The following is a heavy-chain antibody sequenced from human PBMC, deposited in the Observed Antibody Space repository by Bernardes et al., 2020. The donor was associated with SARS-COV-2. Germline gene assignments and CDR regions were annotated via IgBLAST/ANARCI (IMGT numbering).Heavy chain of an antibody. D-gene: IGHD3-22*01. J-gene: IGHJ4*02. CDR2: LSWNSGSI. V-gene: IGHV3-9*01. Sequence: WVSVARDEGLSLVSGLSWNSGSIGYADSVKGRFTISRDNAKNSLYLQMNSLRAEDTALYYCAKDYYDSSAFFDYWGQG. CDR3: AKDYYDSSAFFDY.